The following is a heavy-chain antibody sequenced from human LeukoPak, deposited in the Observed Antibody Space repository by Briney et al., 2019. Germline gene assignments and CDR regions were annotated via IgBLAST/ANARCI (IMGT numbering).Heavy chain of an antibody. CDR1: GYSISSGYY. CDR3: ARDLAYSSGWYSAGAFDI. CDR2: IYYSGST. Sequence: PSETLSLTCTVSGYSISSGYYWGWIRQPPGKGLEWIGSIYYSGSTYYNPSLKSRVTISVDTSKNQFSLKLSSVTAADTAVYYCARDLAYSSGWYSAGAFDIWGQGTMVTVSS. J-gene: IGHJ3*02. D-gene: IGHD6-19*01. V-gene: IGHV4-38-2*02.